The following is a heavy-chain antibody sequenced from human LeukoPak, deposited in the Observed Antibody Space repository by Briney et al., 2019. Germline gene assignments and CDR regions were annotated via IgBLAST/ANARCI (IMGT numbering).Heavy chain of an antibody. D-gene: IGHD2-15*01. J-gene: IGHJ4*02. CDR1: GFSSKTDH. CDR3: ARFTLGCRGGCC. V-gene: IGHV3-23*03. CDR2: VDGTGTST. Sequence: GGSLRLSCEVSGFSSKTDHINWIRQPPGKGLEWVSGVDGTGTSTSYGDSVRGRFTISRDTSKDTIYLQMNSLRAEDAAVYYCARFTLGCRGGCCWGRGTLVTVSS.